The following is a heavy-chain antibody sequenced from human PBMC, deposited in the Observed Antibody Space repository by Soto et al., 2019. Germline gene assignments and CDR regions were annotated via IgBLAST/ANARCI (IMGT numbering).Heavy chain of an antibody. V-gene: IGHV4-4*02. CDR3: ARVGSSRITIFGVAPD. J-gene: IGHJ4*02. CDR1: GGSISSSNW. CDR2: IYHSGST. Sequence: PSETLSLTCAVSGGSISSSNWWSWVRQPPGKGLEWIGEIYHSGSTNYNPSLKSRVTISVDKSKNQFSLKLSSVTAADTAVYYCARVGSSRITIFGVAPDWGQGTLVTVSS. D-gene: IGHD3-3*01.